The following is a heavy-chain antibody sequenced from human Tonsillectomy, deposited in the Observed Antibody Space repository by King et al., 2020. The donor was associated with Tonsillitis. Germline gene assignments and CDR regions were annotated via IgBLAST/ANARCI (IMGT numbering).Heavy chain of an antibody. Sequence: VQLVESGAEVKKPGASVKVSCKASGYTFTSYGISWVRQAPGQGLEWMGWISGYNGNTNYAQKLQGRVTMTTDTSTSTAYMELRSLRSDDTAGYCCARDLGEEEMTTFDYWGQGSLVTVSS. CDR2: ISGYNGNT. CDR1: GYTFTSYG. J-gene: IGHJ4*02. V-gene: IGHV1-18*01. CDR3: ARDLGEEEMTTFDY. D-gene: IGHD5-24*01.